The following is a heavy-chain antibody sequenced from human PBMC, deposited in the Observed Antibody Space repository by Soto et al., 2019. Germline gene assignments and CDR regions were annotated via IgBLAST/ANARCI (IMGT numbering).Heavy chain of an antibody. D-gene: IGHD4-17*01. V-gene: IGHV4-31*03. CDR1: GGSISSGGYY. CDR2: IYYSGST. CDR3: ARVYGDYFDY. J-gene: IGHJ4*02. Sequence: NPSETLSLTCTVSGGSISSGGYYWSWIRQHPGKGLEWIGYIYYSGSTYYNPSLKSRVTISVDTSKNQFSLKLSSVTAADTAVYYCARVYGDYFDYWGQGTLVTVSS.